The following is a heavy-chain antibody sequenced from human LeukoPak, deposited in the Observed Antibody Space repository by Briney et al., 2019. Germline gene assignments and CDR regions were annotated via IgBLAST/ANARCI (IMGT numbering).Heavy chain of an antibody. CDR2: ISSSSYI. CDR1: GFTFSSYS. J-gene: IGHJ4*02. Sequence: GGSLRLSCAASGFTFSSYSMNWVRQAPGKGLEWVSSISSSSYIYYADSVKGRFTISRDNAKNSLYLQINSLRAEDTAVYYCARVGLDRRGYSGYEAFDYWGQGTLVTVSS. CDR3: ARVGLDRRGYSGYEAFDY. V-gene: IGHV3-21*01. D-gene: IGHD5-12*01.